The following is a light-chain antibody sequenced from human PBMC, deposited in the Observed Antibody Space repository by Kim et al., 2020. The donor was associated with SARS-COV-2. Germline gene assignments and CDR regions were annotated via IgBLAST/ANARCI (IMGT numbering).Light chain of an antibody. V-gene: IGKV3-20*01. CDR1: QSVSTSY. Sequence: PGERATLSCRASQSVSTSYLAWYQQKPGQAPRLLIYGASSRATGIPDRFSGSGSGTDFTLTISRLEPEDFAVYYCQQYDSSTGLTFGGGTKVDIK. CDR3: QQYDSSTGLT. J-gene: IGKJ4*01. CDR2: GAS.